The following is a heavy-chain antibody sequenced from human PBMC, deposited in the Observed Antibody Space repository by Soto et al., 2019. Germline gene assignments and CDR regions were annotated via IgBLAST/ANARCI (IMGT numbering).Heavy chain of an antibody. CDR2: IYHSGST. CDR1: GGSISSGGYS. Sequence: PSETLSLTCAVSGGSISSGGYSWSWIRQPPGKGLEWIGYIYHSGSTYYNPSLKSRVTISLVKSNNQFSLNLKSLTAADTAVYYCATLPPRIVVTILPIPSWGQGTQVTVSS. J-gene: IGHJ4*02. CDR3: ATLPPRIVVTILPIPS. V-gene: IGHV4-30-2*01. D-gene: IGHD2-21*01.